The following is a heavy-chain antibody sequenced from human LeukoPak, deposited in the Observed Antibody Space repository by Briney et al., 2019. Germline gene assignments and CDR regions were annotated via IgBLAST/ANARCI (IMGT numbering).Heavy chain of an antibody. CDR3: AKEGYSRGYYSYYYMDV. D-gene: IGHD6-13*01. V-gene: IGHV3-30*02. CDR2: IRYDGTNK. CDR1: GFTFSSYG. Sequence: GGSLRLSCAASGFTFSSYGMHWVRQAPGKGLEWVAFIRYDGTNKYYADSVKGRFTISRDNSKNTVYVQMNSLRAEDTAVYYCAKEGYSRGYYSYYYMDVWGKGTTVTVS. J-gene: IGHJ6*03.